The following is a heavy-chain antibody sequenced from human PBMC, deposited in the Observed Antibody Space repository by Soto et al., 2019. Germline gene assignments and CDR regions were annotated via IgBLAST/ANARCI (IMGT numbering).Heavy chain of an antibody. J-gene: IGHJ3*02. Sequence: GESLKISCKGSGYSFTSYWIGWVRQMPGKGLEWMGIIYPGDSDTRYSPSFQGQVTISADKSVSTAYLQWSSLKASDTAMYYCARQRDYVWGSYRYPYDAFDIWGQGTMVTVSS. V-gene: IGHV5-51*01. D-gene: IGHD3-16*02. CDR1: GYSFTSYW. CDR3: ARQRDYVWGSYRYPYDAFDI. CDR2: IYPGDSDT.